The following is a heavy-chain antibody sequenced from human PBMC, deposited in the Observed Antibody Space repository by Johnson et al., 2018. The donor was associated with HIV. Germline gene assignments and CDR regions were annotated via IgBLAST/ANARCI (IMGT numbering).Heavy chain of an antibody. D-gene: IGHD3-22*01. V-gene: IGHV3-30*04. Sequence: QVQLVESGGGVVQPGRSLRLSCAASGFTFSNYPMHWVRQAPGKGLEWVAVISFDGSNKYYADSVKGRFTISRDNAKNSLYLQMNSLRADDTALYYCARATYYDDTSGYLTRPRAFDVWGQGTMVTVSS. J-gene: IGHJ3*01. CDR3: ARATYYDDTSGYLTRPRAFDV. CDR1: GFTFSNYP. CDR2: ISFDGSNK.